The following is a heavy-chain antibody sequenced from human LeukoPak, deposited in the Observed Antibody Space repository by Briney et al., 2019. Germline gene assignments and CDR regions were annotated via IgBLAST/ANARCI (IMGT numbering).Heavy chain of an antibody. CDR2: INPSGGST. J-gene: IGHJ5*02. Sequence: ASVKVSCKASGYTFTSYYMHWVRQAPGQGLEWMGIINPSGGSTSYAQKFQGRVTMTRDMSTSTVYMELSSLRSEDTAVYYCARGLSYYDFWSGYHRWFDPWGQGTLVTVSS. CDR3: ARGLSYYDFWSGYHRWFDP. D-gene: IGHD3-3*01. V-gene: IGHV1-46*01. CDR1: GYTFTSYY.